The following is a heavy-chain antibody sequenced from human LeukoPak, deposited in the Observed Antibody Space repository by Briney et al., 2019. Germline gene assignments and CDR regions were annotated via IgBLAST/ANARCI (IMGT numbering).Heavy chain of an antibody. CDR2: IEQDGSER. V-gene: IGHV3-7*01. Sequence: GGSLRLSCAASGFTFSNYWMHWVRQAPGKGLEWVANIEQDGSERYYVDSVKGRFTIARDNAKNSFYLQMNSLRAEDTAVYYCVRNFDYWGQGTLVTVSS. CDR1: GFTFSNYW. J-gene: IGHJ4*02. CDR3: VRNFDY.